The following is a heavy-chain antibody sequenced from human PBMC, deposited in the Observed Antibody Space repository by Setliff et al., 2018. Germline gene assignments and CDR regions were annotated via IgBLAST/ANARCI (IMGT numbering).Heavy chain of an antibody. D-gene: IGHD4-4*01. Sequence: GGSLRLSCSVSGITFKNAWMTWVRQAPGKGPEWVGRIKSSREGATSDYGAPAKDRFTISRDDSKSMIYLQMNNLKTEDTGFYYCTTGPRDSRNYLNWFDPWGQGTLVTVSS. CDR2: IKSSREGATS. V-gene: IGHV3-15*01. CDR3: TTGPRDSRNYLNWFDP. CDR1: GITFKNAW. J-gene: IGHJ5*02.